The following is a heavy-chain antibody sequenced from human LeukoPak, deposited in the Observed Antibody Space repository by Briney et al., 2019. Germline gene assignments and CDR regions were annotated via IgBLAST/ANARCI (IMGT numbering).Heavy chain of an antibody. Sequence: GWGLRLSRAACRFTFRSYGMHWVRQAPGKGLEGVAFIRYDGNNKDSADSVKGRFTISRDNSKNTLYLQMNSLRAEDTAVYYCAKGYGDLVAFDIWGQGTMVTVSS. CDR1: RFTFRSYG. J-gene: IGHJ3*02. CDR3: AKGYGDLVAFDI. CDR2: IRYDGNNK. D-gene: IGHD4-17*01. V-gene: IGHV3-30*02.